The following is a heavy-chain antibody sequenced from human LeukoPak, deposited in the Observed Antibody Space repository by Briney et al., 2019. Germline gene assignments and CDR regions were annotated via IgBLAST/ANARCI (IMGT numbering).Heavy chain of an antibody. CDR3: ARGEFCVRPFDY. Sequence: SETLSLTCAVYGGSFSGYYWSWIRQPPGKGLEWIGEINHSGSTNYNPSLKSRVTISVDTSKNQFSLKLSSVTAADTAVYYCARGEFCVRPFDYWGQGTLVTVSS. CDR1: GGSFSGYY. D-gene: IGHD3-3*01. V-gene: IGHV4-34*01. CDR2: INHSGST. J-gene: IGHJ4*02.